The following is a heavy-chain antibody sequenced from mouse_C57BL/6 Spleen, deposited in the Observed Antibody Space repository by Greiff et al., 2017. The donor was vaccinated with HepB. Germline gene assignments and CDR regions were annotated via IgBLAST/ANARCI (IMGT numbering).Heavy chain of an antibody. CDR1: GYTFTDYN. D-gene: IGHD1-1*01. J-gene: IGHJ3*01. V-gene: IGHV1-18*01. CDR3: ARTTLPGAWFAY. CDR2: INPNNGGT. Sequence: VQLQQSGPELVKPGASVKIPCKASGYTFTDYNMDWVKQSHGKSLEWIGDINPNNGGTIYNQKFKGKATLTVDKSSSTAYMARRSLTSEDTAVYYCARTTLPGAWFAYWGQGTLVTVSA.